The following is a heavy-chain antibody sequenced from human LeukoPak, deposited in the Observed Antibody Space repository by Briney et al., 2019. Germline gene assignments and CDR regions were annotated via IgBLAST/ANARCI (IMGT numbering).Heavy chain of an antibody. J-gene: IGHJ4*02. CDR2: IYYSGST. V-gene: IGHV4-59*01. CDR3: ARAAMVRGVPIYYFDY. Sequence: PSETLSLTCTVSGGSIRSYYWSWIRQPPGKGLEWIGYIYYSGSTNYNPSLKSRVTISVDTSKNQFSLKLSSVTAADTAVYYCARAAMVRGVPIYYFDYWGQGTLVTVSS. D-gene: IGHD3-10*01. CDR1: GGSIRSYY.